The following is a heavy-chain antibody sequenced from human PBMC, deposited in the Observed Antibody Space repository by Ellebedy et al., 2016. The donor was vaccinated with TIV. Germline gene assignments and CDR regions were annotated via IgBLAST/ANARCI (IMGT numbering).Heavy chain of an antibody. Sequence: PGGSLRLSCAAFGFTFSSYSMNWVRQAPGQGLEWVSCICSSISYIYYADSVKGRFTISRDNAKNSLFLQMNSLRAEDTAVYYCARDSGGSYSLGYWGQGTLVTVSS. V-gene: IGHV3-21*01. CDR3: ARDSGGSYSLGY. CDR1: GFTFSSYS. D-gene: IGHD1-26*01. J-gene: IGHJ4*02. CDR2: ICSSISYI.